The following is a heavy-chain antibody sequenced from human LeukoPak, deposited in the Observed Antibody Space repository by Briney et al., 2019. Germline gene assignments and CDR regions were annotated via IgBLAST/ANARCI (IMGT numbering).Heavy chain of an antibody. V-gene: IGHV4-30-2*01. D-gene: IGHD1-26*01. J-gene: IGHJ4*02. CDR2: IYHSGST. CDR3: ARERMVGAMPYYFDY. CDR1: GGSISSGGYY. Sequence: PSETLSLTCTVSGGSISSGGYYWSWIRQPPGKGLEWIGYIYHSGSTYYNPSLKSRVTISVDRSKNQLSLKLSSVTAADTAVYYCARERMVGAMPYYFDYWGQGTLVTVSS.